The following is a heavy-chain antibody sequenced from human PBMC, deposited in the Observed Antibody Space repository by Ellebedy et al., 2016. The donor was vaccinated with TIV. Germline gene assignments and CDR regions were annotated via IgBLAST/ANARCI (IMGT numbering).Heavy chain of an antibody. Sequence: SETLSLXXTVSGGSISSSSYYWGWIRQPPGKGLEWIGSIYYSGSTYLDPSLQSRVTISVDTSKNQFSLQLSSVTAADTAVYYCVRVCLQPPLYTPWYVDSWGQGTVVTVSS. CDR3: VRVCLQPPLYTPWYVDS. V-gene: IGHV4-39*01. D-gene: IGHD5/OR15-5a*01. CDR2: IYYSGST. CDR1: GGSISSSSYY. J-gene: IGHJ4*02.